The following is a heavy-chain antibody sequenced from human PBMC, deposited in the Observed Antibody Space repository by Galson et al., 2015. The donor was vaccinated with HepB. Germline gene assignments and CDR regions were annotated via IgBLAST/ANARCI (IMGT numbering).Heavy chain of an antibody. J-gene: IGHJ4*02. CDR1: GFTFSSYA. CDR3: ARFHGGNLPFDY. D-gene: IGHD4-23*01. CDR2: ISYDGSNK. V-gene: IGHV3-30-3*01. Sequence: SLRLSCAASGFTFSSYAMHWVRQAPGKGLEWVAVISYDGSNKYYADSVKGRFTISRDNSKNTLYLQMNSLRAEDTAVYYCARFHGGNLPFDYWGQGTLVTVSS.